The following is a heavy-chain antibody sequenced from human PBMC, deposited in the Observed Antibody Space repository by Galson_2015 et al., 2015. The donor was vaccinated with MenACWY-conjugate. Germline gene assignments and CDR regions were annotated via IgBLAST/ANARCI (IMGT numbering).Heavy chain of an antibody. CDR3: AREGDEAARHPDY. CDR1: GFTFSSYS. D-gene: IGHD6-6*01. J-gene: IGHJ4*02. CDR2: ISSSSSTI. Sequence: SLRLSCAASGFTFSSYSMNWVRQAPGKGLEWVSYISSSSSTIYYADSVKGRFTISRDNAKNSLYLQMNSLRAEDTAVYYCAREGDEAARHPDYWGQGTLVTVSS. V-gene: IGHV3-48*04.